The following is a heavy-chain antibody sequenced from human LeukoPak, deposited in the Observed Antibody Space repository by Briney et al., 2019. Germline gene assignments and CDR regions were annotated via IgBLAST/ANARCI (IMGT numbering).Heavy chain of an antibody. J-gene: IGHJ4*02. V-gene: IGHV3-48*01. CDR3: ARDRPRGVAAAGFDY. Sequence: GGSLKLSCAASGFTFSDFAMNWVRQAPGKGLEWVSYISSSSSTIYYADSVKGRFTISRDNAKNPLYLQMNSLRAEDTAVYYCARDRPRGVAAAGFDYWGQGTLVTVSS. CDR1: GFTFSDFA. CDR2: ISSSSSTI. D-gene: IGHD6-13*01.